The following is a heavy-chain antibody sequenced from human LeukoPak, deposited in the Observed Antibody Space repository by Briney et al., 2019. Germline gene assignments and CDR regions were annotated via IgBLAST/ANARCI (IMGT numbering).Heavy chain of an antibody. V-gene: IGHV3-9*01. D-gene: IGHD3-10*01. Sequence: LTGGSLRLSCAASGFTFDDYAMHWVRQAPGKGLEWVSGISWNSGSIAYADSVKGRFTISRDNSKNTLYLQMNSLRVDDTATYYCAKGVGVRGIIPQTLDYWGQGTLVLVSS. CDR2: ISWNSGSI. CDR3: AKGVGVRGIIPQTLDY. CDR1: GFTFDDYA. J-gene: IGHJ4*02.